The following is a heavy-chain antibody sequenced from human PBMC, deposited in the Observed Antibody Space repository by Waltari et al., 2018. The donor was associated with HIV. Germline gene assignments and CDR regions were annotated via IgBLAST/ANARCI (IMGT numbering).Heavy chain of an antibody. Sequence: QVQLQQWGTGLLKPSETLSLTCAVQGGSSSNYYWSWIRQPPGKGLEWIAEINHRGRTNYNPALKSRLTISVITSKTHFSVKLTSVTAADTAVYFCARGQYGPGSREDYCGQGTLVTVAS. V-gene: IGHV4-34*02. J-gene: IGHJ4*02. CDR1: GGSSSNYY. CDR3: ARGQYGPGSREDY. D-gene: IGHD3-10*01. CDR2: INHRGRT.